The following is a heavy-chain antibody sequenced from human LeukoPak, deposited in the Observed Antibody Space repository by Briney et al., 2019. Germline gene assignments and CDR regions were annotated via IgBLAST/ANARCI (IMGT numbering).Heavy chain of an antibody. CDR2: INHSGST. CDR1: GGSFSGYY. CDR3: ARDVVVVAANDAFDI. V-gene: IGHV4-34*01. J-gene: IGHJ3*02. Sequence: PSETLSLTCAVYGGSFSGYYWSWIRQPPGKGLELIGEINHSGSTNYNPSLKSRVTISVDTSKNQFSLKLSSVTAADTAVYYCARDVVVVAANDAFDIWGQGTMVTVSS. D-gene: IGHD2-15*01.